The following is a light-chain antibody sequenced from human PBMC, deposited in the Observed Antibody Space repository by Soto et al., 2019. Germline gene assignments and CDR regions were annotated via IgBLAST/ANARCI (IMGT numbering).Light chain of an antibody. CDR2: GAS. J-gene: IGKJ1*01. CDR1: QSVGSN. Sequence: EIVMTQSPGTLSVSPGERATLSCRVSQSVGSNLAWYQQKPGQAPRLLIYGASTRATGIPVRFTGSGSGTEFNLTISSLQSEDFAVYYCQQYNNWPPWTFGRGTKVEIK. CDR3: QQYNNWPPWT. V-gene: IGKV3-15*01.